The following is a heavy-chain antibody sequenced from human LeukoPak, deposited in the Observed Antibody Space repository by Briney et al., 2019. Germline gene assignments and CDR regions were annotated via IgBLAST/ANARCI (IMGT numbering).Heavy chain of an antibody. CDR3: VKGGYGGNSYLILDY. CDR1: GFIFSSYG. Sequence: GGSLRLSCAASGFIFSSYGMHWVRQAPGKGLEGVAVTWYDGSNKYYADSVKGRFTISRDNSKNKLYLQMNNLRAEDTAVYYCVKGGYGGNSYLILDYWGQGTLVTVSS. J-gene: IGHJ4*02. CDR2: TWYDGSNK. V-gene: IGHV3-33*06. D-gene: IGHD4-23*01.